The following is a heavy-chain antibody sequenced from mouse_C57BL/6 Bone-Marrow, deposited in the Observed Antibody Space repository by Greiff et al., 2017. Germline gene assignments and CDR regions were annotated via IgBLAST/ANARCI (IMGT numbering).Heavy chain of an antibody. Sequence: DVQLQESGPGMVKPSQSLSLTCTVTGYSITSGYDWHWIRHFPGNKLEWMGYISYSGSTNYNPSLKSRISITHDTSKNHFFLKLNSVTTEDTATYYCARGHYYGSSYEDYAMDYWGQGTSVTVSS. CDR1: GYSITSGYD. CDR2: ISYSGST. V-gene: IGHV3-1*01. CDR3: ARGHYYGSSYEDYAMDY. J-gene: IGHJ4*01. D-gene: IGHD1-1*01.